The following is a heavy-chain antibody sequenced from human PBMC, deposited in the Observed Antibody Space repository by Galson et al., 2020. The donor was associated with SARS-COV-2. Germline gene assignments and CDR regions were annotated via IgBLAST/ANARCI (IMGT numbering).Heavy chain of an antibody. Sequence: SGPTLVKPTQTLTLTCTFSGFSLSTSGMCVSWIRQPPGKALEWLARIDWDDDKYYSTSLKTRLTISKDTSKNQVVLTMTNMDPVDTATYYGASTYYDMLTGDLGLGYWGQGTLVTVSS. CDR2: IDWDDDK. J-gene: IGHJ4*02. V-gene: IGHV2-70*11. D-gene: IGHD3-9*01. CDR3: ASTYYDMLTGDLGLGY. CDR1: GFSLSTSGMC.